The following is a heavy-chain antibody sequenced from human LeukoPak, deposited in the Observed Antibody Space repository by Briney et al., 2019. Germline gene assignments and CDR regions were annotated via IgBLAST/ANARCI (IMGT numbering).Heavy chain of an antibody. D-gene: IGHD1-26*01. CDR2: MSKSGDYT. CDR1: GFIFSDYA. V-gene: IGHV3-23*01. Sequence: PGGSLRLSCAASGFIFSDYAMRWVRQAPGKGLEWLSGMSKSGDYTHDTESVKGRFTISRDNSKNTLYLQMSGLRAEDTAIYYCAKFNGWELAEYYLDYWGHGTLVTVSS. CDR3: AKFNGWELAEYYLDY. J-gene: IGHJ4*01.